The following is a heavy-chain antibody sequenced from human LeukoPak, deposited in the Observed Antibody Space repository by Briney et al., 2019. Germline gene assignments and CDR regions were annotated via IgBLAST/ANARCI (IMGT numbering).Heavy chain of an antibody. CDR2: IKSKTDGGTT. D-gene: IGHD6-13*01. CDR3: TTGGQQTPYYYGMDV. J-gene: IGHJ6*02. V-gene: IGHV3-15*01. CDR1: GFTFSNAW. Sequence: GGSLRLSCAASGFTFSNAWMSWVRQAPGKGLEWVGRIKSKTDGGTTDYAAPVKGRFTISRDDSKNTLYLQMNSLKTEDTAVHYCTTGGQQTPYYYGMDVWGQGTTVTVSS.